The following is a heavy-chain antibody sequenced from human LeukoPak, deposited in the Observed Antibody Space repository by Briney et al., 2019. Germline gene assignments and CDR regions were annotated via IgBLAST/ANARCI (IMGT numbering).Heavy chain of an antibody. J-gene: IGHJ4*02. CDR2: INQDDTQK. Sequence: GGSLRLSCAASGFTFTYYWMSWGRQAPGKGLEWVANINQDDTQKYYVDSVKGRFAISKDNAKNSLYLQMNSLRVEDTAVYYCAKVGRSGWPLDNWGQGTLVPVSS. V-gene: IGHV3-7*01. CDR1: GFTFTYYW. D-gene: IGHD6-19*01. CDR3: AKVGRSGWPLDN.